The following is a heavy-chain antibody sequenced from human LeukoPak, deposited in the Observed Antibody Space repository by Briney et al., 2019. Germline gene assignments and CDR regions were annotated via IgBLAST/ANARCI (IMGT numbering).Heavy chain of an antibody. CDR1: GFTFSSYA. V-gene: IGHV3-64D*06. CDR2: MSSNGGST. Sequence: PGGSLRLSCSAYGFTFSSYAMHWVRQAPGEGLEYVSAMSSNGGSTYYADSGKGRFTISRANSKNTMYLQMSSLRAKDTALYYCVKENTITMNRGGIWFDPWGQGTRVTVSS. D-gene: IGHD3-10*01. J-gene: IGHJ5*02. CDR3: VKENTITMNRGGIWFDP.